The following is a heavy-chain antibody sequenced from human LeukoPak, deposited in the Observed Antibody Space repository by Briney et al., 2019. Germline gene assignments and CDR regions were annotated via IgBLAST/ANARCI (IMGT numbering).Heavy chain of an antibody. J-gene: IGHJ5*02. CDR2: ISAYNGNA. CDR1: GYTFTSYG. Sequence: GASVNVSFKASGYTFTSYGISWVRQARAQGLEWMGWISAYNGNANYAQNLQGRDTMTTDTSTSTAYKELRSLRSDDTAVYYCARDQEDIVVVVAATPFWCDPGGQGTLVTVSS. D-gene: IGHD2-15*01. CDR3: ARDQEDIVVVVAATPFWCDP. V-gene: IGHV1-18*01.